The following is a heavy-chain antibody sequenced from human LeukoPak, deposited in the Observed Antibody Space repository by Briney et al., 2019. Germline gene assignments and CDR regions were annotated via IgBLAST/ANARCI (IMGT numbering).Heavy chain of an antibody. J-gene: IGHJ4*02. CDR3: AKVRANRFASFDY. CDR2: IGTDGDT. D-gene: IGHD1/OR15-1a*01. CDR1: GFTFSSYD. Sequence: GGSLRLSCAASGFTFSSYDMHWVRQATGKGLEWVSAIGTDGDTFYPGSVKGRFTISRDNSKITLYLQMNSLRAEDTAVYYCAKVRANRFASFDYWGQGTLVTVSS. V-gene: IGHV3-13*01.